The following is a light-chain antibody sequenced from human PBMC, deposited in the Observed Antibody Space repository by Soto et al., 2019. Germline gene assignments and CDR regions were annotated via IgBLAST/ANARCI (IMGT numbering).Light chain of an antibody. V-gene: IGKV3-15*01. CDR1: QSISDT. J-gene: IGKJ1*01. Sequence: EIVLTQSPGTLSLSPGKRATLSCRASQSISDTLAWYQQKPGQAPRLLIHGASTRATGFPARFSGGGSGTDFTLTISSLQSEDFAVYYCQQYNNWPWTFGQGTKVDI. CDR2: GAS. CDR3: QQYNNWPWT.